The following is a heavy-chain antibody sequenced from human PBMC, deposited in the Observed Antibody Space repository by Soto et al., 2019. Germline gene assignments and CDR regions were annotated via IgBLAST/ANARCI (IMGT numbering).Heavy chain of an antibody. CDR1: GYTFTGYY. Sequence: SVQVSCKASGYTFTGYYMHWVRQAPGQGLEWMGWINPNSGGTNYAQKFQGRVTMTRDTSISTAYMELSRLRSDDTAVYYCARLLPPFTAQFDYWGQGTLVTVSS. V-gene: IGHV1-2*02. D-gene: IGHD5-18*01. J-gene: IGHJ4*02. CDR2: INPNSGGT. CDR3: ARLLPPFTAQFDY.